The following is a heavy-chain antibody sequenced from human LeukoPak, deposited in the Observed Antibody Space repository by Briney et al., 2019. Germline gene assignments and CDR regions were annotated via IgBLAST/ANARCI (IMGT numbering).Heavy chain of an antibody. CDR2: ISWNSGII. D-gene: IGHD6-13*01. J-gene: IGHJ4*02. V-gene: IGHV3-9*01. CDR3: FFTQDSSSWDYFDY. CDR1: GFIFDDYS. Sequence: GGSLRLSCTVSGFIFDDYSMHWVRQAPGKGLEWVSGISWNSGIIVYADSVKGRFTISRDNAKNSLDLQMNSLRAEDTAVYYCFFTQDSSSWDYFDYWGQGTLVTVSS.